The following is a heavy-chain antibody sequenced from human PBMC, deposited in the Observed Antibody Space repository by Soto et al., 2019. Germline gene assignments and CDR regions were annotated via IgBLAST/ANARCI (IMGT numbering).Heavy chain of an antibody. D-gene: IGHD5-12*01. CDR1: GGSISTYY. CDR2: VFYTGTT. V-gene: IGHV4-59*01. CDR3: ARLIDGYNYGSDWYIDV. J-gene: IGHJ2*01. Sequence: QVQLQESGPGLVKPSETLSLTCSGSGGSISTYYWSWIRQAPGKGLAWIGYVFYTGTTNFNPSLKIRVTISVDTSKHQSALKLESVAAAYAAVYSCARLIDGYNYGSDWYIDVWSRGTLVTVSS.